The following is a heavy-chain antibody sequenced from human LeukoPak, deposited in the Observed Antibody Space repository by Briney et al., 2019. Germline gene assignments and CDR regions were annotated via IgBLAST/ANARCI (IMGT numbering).Heavy chain of an antibody. D-gene: IGHD4-23*01. J-gene: IGHJ2*01. CDR3: AREYGGNLAWYFDL. CDR1: GFTFSSYR. V-gene: IGHV3-21*01. Sequence: PGRSLRLSCPASGFTFSSYRMNWVRQAPGKWMEWVSSISSSSSYIYYTDSVKGRFTISRDNAKNSLYMQMNCQTTGGTAVTFCAREYGGNLAWYFDLWGRGTLVTVSS. CDR2: ISSSSSYI.